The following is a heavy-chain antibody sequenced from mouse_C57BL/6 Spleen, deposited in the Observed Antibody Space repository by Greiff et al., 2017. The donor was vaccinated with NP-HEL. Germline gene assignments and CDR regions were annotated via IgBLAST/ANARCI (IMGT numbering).Heavy chain of an antibody. J-gene: IGHJ2*01. CDR3: AISYDPIYYYGSSFDY. Sequence: VQLQQSGAELVRPGTSVKVSCKASGYAFTNYLIEWVKQRPGQGLEWIGVINPGSGGTNYNEKFKGKATLTADKSSSTAYMQLSSLTSEDSAVYFCAISYDPIYYYGSSFDYWGQGTTLTVSS. V-gene: IGHV1-54*01. CDR1: GYAFTNYL. D-gene: IGHD1-1*01. CDR2: INPGSGGT.